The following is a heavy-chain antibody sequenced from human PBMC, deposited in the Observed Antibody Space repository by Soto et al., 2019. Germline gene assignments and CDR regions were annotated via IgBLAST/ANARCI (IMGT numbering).Heavy chain of an antibody. V-gene: IGHV1-3*01. CDR2: INAGNGNT. CDR3: ARGITLPTPLDY. J-gene: IGHJ4*02. CDR1: GYTFTSYA. D-gene: IGHD1-20*01. Sequence: GASVKVSCKASGYTFTSYAMHWVRQAPGQRLEWMGWINAGNGNTKYSQKFQGRVTVTRDTSASTAYMELSSLRSEDTAVYYCARGITLPTPLDYWGQGTLVTVSS.